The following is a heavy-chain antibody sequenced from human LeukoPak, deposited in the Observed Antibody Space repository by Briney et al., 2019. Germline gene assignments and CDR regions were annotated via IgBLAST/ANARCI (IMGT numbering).Heavy chain of an antibody. D-gene: IGHD2-2*01. V-gene: IGHV4-59*01. J-gene: IGHJ4*02. CDR2: IYYSGST. CDR3: TRGARHQDY. Sequence: SETLSLNCTVSGGSISTYYWSWIRQPPGKGLEWIGYIYYSGSTNYNPSLKSLVTISVDTSKNQFSLKLTSVTAADTAVYYCTRGARHQDYWGQGTLVTVSS. CDR1: GGSISTYY.